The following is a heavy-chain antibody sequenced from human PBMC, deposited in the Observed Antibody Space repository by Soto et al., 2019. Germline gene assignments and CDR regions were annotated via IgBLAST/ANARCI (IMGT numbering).Heavy chain of an antibody. J-gene: IGHJ4*02. D-gene: IGHD2-21*02. CDR1: GGSISGFY. V-gene: IGHV4-4*07. CDR2: IYSSGTT. Sequence: PSETLSLTXTVAGGSISGFYWSWVRQPAGKGLEWIGRIYSSGTTKYNPSLRNRVTMSVDTSTDQYSLNLASMTAADTAVDFCARGPFCGDDCYFDVWGQGTQVTVSS. CDR3: ARGPFCGDDCYFDV.